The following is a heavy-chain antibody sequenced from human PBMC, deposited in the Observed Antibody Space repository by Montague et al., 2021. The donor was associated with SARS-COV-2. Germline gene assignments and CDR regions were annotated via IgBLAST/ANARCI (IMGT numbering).Heavy chain of an antibody. D-gene: IGHD3-10*01. V-gene: IGHV4-59*13. CDR2: FYHSGAT. J-gene: IGHJ4*02. CDR3: ARSGAVPMV. Sequence: SETLSLTCAVSGGSFSSYFWSWIRQSPGKGLEWIGYFYHSGATKYNPSLKSRVTISGDTSKNQFSLKLSSVTTADTAVYYCARSGAVPMVWGQGTLVTVSS. CDR1: GGSFSSYF.